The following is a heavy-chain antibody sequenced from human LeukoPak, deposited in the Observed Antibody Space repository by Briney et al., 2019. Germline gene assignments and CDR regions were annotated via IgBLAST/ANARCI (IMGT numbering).Heavy chain of an antibody. Sequence: GASVKVSCNASGYTFTSYYMHWVRQAPAQGLEWVGIIHPSGGSTSYAQKFQGRVTMTRDTSTSTVYMELSSLRSEDTAVYYCARDSSAYCSSTSCYYYYGMDVWGKGTTVTVSS. J-gene: IGHJ6*04. CDR1: GYTFTSYY. CDR3: ARDSSAYCSSTSCYYYYGMDV. V-gene: IGHV1-46*01. D-gene: IGHD2-2*01. CDR2: IHPSGGST.